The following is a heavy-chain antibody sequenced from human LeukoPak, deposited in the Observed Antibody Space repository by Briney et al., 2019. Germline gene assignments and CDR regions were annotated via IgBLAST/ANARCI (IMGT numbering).Heavy chain of an antibody. V-gene: IGHV4-59*12. Sequence: SETLSLTCTVSGGSISSYYWSWIRQPPGKGLEWIGYIYYSGSTNYNPSLKSRVTISVDTSKNQFSLKLSSVTAADTAVYYCAREDPTEYFDYWGQGTLVTVSS. CDR1: GGSISSYY. CDR2: IYYSGST. J-gene: IGHJ4*02. CDR3: AREDPTEYFDY.